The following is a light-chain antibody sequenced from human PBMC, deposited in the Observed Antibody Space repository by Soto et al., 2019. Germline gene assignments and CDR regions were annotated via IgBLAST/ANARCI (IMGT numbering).Light chain of an antibody. Sequence: QSVLTQPASVSLSPGQSITISCIGTTSDVGGYNLVSWYQQHTAKAPKRLIYEGTQRPSGVSSRFSGSKSGNTASLTISGLQAEDEADYYCCSYASSSSYVFGTGTKVTVL. CDR3: CSYASSSSYV. V-gene: IGLV2-23*01. CDR2: EGT. J-gene: IGLJ1*01. CDR1: TSDVGGYNL.